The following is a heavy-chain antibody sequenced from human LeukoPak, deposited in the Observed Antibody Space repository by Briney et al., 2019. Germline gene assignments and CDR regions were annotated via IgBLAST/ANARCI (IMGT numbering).Heavy chain of an antibody. CDR1: GGTFSDHA. D-gene: IGHD2/OR15-2a*01. CDR3: ARTLNYYYGMDV. CDR2: INPNNGNI. J-gene: IGHJ6*02. V-gene: IGHV1-8*02. Sequence: ASVKVSCKASGGTFSDHAVSWVRQAPGQGLEWMGVINPNNGNIAYAQKFQGRVTMTRDTSTSTVYMDLSSLRSEDTAMYYCARTLNYYYGMDVWGQGTTVTVSS.